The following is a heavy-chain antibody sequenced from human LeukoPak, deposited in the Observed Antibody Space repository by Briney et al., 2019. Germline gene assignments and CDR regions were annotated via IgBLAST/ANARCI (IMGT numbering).Heavy chain of an antibody. V-gene: IGHV3-74*01. Sequence: GGSLRLSCAASGFTFNTYWMHWVRQAPGKGLVWVSRINTDGSTTTYADSVKGRFTISRDNAKNTLYLQMNSLRAEDTAVYYCARDRLPAAGTNAFDIWGQGTMVTVSS. J-gene: IGHJ3*02. D-gene: IGHD6-13*01. CDR1: GFTFNTYW. CDR2: INTDGSTT. CDR3: ARDRLPAAGTNAFDI.